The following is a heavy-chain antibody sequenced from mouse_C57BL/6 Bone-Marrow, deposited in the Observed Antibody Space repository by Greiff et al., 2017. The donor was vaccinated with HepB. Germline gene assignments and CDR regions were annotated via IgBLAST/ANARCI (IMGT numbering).Heavy chain of an antibody. Sequence: VQLQQSGPGLVQPSQSLSITCTVSGFSLTSYGVHWVRQSPGKGLEWLGVIWRGGSTDYNAAFMSRLSITKDNSKSQVFFKMNSLQADDTAIYYCAKPIYYYGSSYDYAMDYWGQGTSVTVSS. V-gene: IGHV2-5*01. CDR2: IWRGGST. D-gene: IGHD1-1*01. CDR3: AKPIYYYGSSYDYAMDY. CDR1: GFSLTSYG. J-gene: IGHJ4*01.